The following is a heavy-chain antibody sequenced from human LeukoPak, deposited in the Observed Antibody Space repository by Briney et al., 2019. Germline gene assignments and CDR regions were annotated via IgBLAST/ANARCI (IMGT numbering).Heavy chain of an antibody. D-gene: IGHD5-18*01. CDR2: ISAYNGNT. CDR1: GYTFTSYG. J-gene: IGHJ3*02. V-gene: IGHV1-18*01. Sequence: GASVKVSCKASGYTFTSYGISWVRQAPGQGLEWMGWISAYNGNTNYAQKLQGRVTMTTDTSTSTAYMELRSLRAEDTAVYYCAREYSYGLGDAFDIWGQGTMVTVSS. CDR3: AREYSYGLGDAFDI.